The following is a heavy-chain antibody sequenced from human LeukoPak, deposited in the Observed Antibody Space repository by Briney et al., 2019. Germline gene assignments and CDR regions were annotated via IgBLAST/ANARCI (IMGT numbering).Heavy chain of an antibody. CDR1: GRSISSYY. J-gene: IGHJ4*02. CDR3: ATVAVIRGVTYFDY. D-gene: IGHD3-10*01. Sequence: SSETLSLTYTLSGRSISSYYWSWVRQPPGKGLEWLAYLFYSGSTDYNPSLQSRVTISVDTSKNQFSLKLRSVTAADTAVYYCATVAVIRGVTYFDYWGQGTLVTVSS. CDR2: LFYSGST. V-gene: IGHV4-59*01.